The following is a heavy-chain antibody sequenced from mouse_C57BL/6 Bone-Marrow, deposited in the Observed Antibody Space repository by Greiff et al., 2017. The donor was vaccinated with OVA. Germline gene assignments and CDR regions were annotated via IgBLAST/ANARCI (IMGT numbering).Heavy chain of an antibody. CDR1: GYSFTGYY. Sequence: VQLQQSGPELVKPGASVKISCKASGYSFTGYYMNWVKQSPEKSLEWIGEINPSTGGTTYNQKFKAKATLTVDKSSSTAYMQLKSLTSEGSAVYYCARRDGSSYDFDYWGQGTTLTVSS. V-gene: IGHV1-42*01. CDR3: ARRDGSSYDFDY. CDR2: INPSTGGT. J-gene: IGHJ2*01. D-gene: IGHD1-1*01.